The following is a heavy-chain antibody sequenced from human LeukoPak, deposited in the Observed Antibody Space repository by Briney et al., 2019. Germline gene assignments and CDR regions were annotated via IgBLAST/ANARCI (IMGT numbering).Heavy chain of an antibody. V-gene: IGHV3-7*01. CDR3: ARALSYCLDY. J-gene: IGHJ4*02. D-gene: IGHD1-26*01. CDR1: GFNFSNYW. Sequence: GGSLRLSCVVSGFNFSNYWMSWVRQAPGKGLEWVANIKHDGSEKYYVDSVKGRFSISRDNAKKSLYLQMNSLRAEDTAVYYCARALSYCLDYWGQGTLVTVSS. CDR2: IKHDGSEK.